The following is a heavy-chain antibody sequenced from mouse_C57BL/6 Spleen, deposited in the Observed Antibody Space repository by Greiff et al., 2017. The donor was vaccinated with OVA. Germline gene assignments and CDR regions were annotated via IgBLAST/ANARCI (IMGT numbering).Heavy chain of an antibody. CDR2: IYPRSGNT. J-gene: IGHJ1*03. CDR1: GYTFTSYG. V-gene: IGHV1-81*01. Sequence: QVQLQQSGAELARPGASVKLSCKASGYTFTSYGISWVKQRPGQGLEWIGEIYPRSGNTYYNEKFKGKATLTADKSSSTAYMVLRSLTSEDSAVCFCGGWGGNYWDFDVWGKGTTVTVSS. CDR3: GGWGGNYWDFDV. D-gene: IGHD1-1*02.